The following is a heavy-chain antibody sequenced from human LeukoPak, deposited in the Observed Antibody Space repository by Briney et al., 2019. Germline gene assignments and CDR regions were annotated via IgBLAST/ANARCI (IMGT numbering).Heavy chain of an antibody. D-gene: IGHD3-22*01. Sequence: GRSLRLSCAASGFTFSSHAMHWVRQAPGKGLEWVAVISYDGSNKYYADSVKGRFTISRDNSKNTLYLQMSSLRAEDTAVYYCARDLGQYYDTSDNWFDPWGQGTLVTVSS. V-gene: IGHV3-30*04. CDR3: ARDLGQYYDTSDNWFDP. CDR2: ISYDGSNK. CDR1: GFTFSSHA. J-gene: IGHJ5*02.